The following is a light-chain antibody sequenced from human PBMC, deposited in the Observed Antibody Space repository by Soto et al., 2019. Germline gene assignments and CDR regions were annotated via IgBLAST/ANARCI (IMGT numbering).Light chain of an antibody. CDR3: QRYGNSRT. CDR1: QSVSNNF. J-gene: IGKJ1*01. Sequence: EAVLAQSPVTLSLSPGERATLSCRASQSVSNNFLAWYQQKPGQAPRLLIYGASTRATGIPDRFSGSGSETDFTLTISRLEPEDCAVYYCQRYGNSRTFGQGTKVDI. V-gene: IGKV3-20*01. CDR2: GAS.